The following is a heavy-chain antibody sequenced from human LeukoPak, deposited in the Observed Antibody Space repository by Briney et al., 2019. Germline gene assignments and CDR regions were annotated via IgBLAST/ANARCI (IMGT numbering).Heavy chain of an antibody. CDR1: GYTFTGYY. CDR3: AKDTYYYGSGSYYSYLDY. Sequence: ASVKVSCKASGYTFTGYYMHWVRQAPGQGLEWMGWINPNSGGTNYAQKFQGRVTMTRDTSISTAYMELSRLRSDDTAVYYCAKDTYYYGSGSYYSYLDYWGQGTLVTVSS. V-gene: IGHV1-2*02. J-gene: IGHJ4*02. D-gene: IGHD3-10*01. CDR2: INPNSGGT.